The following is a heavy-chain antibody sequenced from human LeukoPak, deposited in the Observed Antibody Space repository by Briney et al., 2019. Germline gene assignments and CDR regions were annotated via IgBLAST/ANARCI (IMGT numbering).Heavy chain of an antibody. CDR2: ISPSGNI. CDR3: ARLSQIFKITTYYYHSMDV. CDR1: GGSISGYH. V-gene: IGHV4-4*09. J-gene: IGHJ6*03. D-gene: IGHD3-16*01. Sequence: SETLSLTCTVSGGSISGYHWSWIRRPPGKGLEWIGFISPSGNINFNPSLRSRVAIAVDTSQNQVSLDLTSVTAADTAVYYCARLSQIFKITTYYYHSMDVWGKGTTVTVPS.